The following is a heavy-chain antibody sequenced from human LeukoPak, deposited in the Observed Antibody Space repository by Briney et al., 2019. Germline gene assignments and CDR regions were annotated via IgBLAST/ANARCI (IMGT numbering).Heavy chain of an antibody. CDR3: AREIYCSGGSCYNYYYYYGMDV. D-gene: IGHD2-15*01. V-gene: IGHV1-2*02. CDR2: VSPNSGGT. J-gene: IGHJ6*02. CDR1: GYTFTGYY. Sequence: GASVKVSCKASGYTFTGYYMHWVRQAPGQGLEWMGWVSPNSGGTNYAQKFQGRVTMTRDTSISTAYMELSRLTSDDTAVYYCAREIYCSGGSCYNYYYYYGMDVWGQGTTVTVSS.